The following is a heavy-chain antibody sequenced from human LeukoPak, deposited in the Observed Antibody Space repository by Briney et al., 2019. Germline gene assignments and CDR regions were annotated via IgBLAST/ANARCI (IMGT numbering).Heavy chain of an antibody. CDR2: INPNSGGT. Sequence: ASVAVSFKASGYTFTDYYLHWVGQAPGQGVEGVGWINPNSGGTNYAQKFQGRVTMTSHTSISTAYVELSRPRSDDTAVYYCARGTSGSYYCLDYWGQGTLVTVSS. CDR1: GYTFTDYY. D-gene: IGHD1-26*01. J-gene: IGHJ4*02. V-gene: IGHV1-2*02. CDR3: ARGTSGSYYCLDY.